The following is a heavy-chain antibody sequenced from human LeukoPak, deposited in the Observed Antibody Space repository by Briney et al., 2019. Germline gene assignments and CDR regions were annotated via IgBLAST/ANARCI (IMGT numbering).Heavy chain of an antibody. D-gene: IGHD3-3*01. Sequence: PSETLSLTCAVYGGSFSGYYWSWIRQPPGKGLEWIGEINHSGSTNYNPSLKSRVTISVDTSKNQFSLKLSSVTAADTAVYYCARGPPSRRITIFGVVIISWFDPWGQGTLVTVSS. V-gene: IGHV4-34*01. J-gene: IGHJ5*02. CDR1: GGSFSGYY. CDR3: ARGPPSRRITIFGVVIISWFDP. CDR2: INHSGST.